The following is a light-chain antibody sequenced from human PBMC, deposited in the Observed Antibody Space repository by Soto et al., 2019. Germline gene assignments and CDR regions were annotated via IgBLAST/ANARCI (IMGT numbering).Light chain of an antibody. Sequence: EIVITQSPATLSVSPAEIATLSCRASQSVSSNLAWYQQKPGQAPRLLIYGASTRATGIPARFSGSGSGTEFTLTISSLQSEDFAVYYCQQYNNWPACGQGTKVDSK. CDR3: QQYNNWPA. J-gene: IGKJ1*01. V-gene: IGKV3-15*01. CDR2: GAS. CDR1: QSVSSN.